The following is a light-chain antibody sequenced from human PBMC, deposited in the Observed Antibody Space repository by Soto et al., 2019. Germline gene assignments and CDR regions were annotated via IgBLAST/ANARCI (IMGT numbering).Light chain of an antibody. CDR1: SSDVGGYNF. Sequence: QSVLTQPASVFGSPGQSITISCTGTSSDVGGYNFVSWYQQLPGKAPKLMIYEVTSRPSGVSNRFSGSKSGNTASLTISGLQPEDEAEYYCSSYTTGSTVVFGTGTKVTVL. J-gene: IGLJ1*01. V-gene: IGLV2-14*03. CDR3: SSYTTGSTVV. CDR2: EVT.